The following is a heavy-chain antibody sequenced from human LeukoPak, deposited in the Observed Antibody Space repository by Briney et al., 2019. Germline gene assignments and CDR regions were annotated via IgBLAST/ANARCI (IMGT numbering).Heavy chain of an antibody. J-gene: IGHJ4*02. CDR2: ISYDGSNK. V-gene: IGHV3-30-3*01. Sequence: PGGSLRLSCAASGFTFSSYAMHWVRQAPGKGLEWVAVISYDGSNKYYADSVKGRFTISRDNSKNSLYLQMNSLRAEDTALYYCAKVGRQQLVRGSFDYWGQGTLVTVSS. D-gene: IGHD6-13*01. CDR1: GFTFSSYA. CDR3: AKVGRQQLVRGSFDY.